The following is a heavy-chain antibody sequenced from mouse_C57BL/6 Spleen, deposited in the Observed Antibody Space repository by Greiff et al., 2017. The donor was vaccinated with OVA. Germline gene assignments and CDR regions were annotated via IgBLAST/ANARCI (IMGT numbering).Heavy chain of an antibody. Sequence: EVQVEESGPGLVKPSQSLSLTCSVTGYSITSGYYWNWIRQFPGNKLEWVGYISYDGSNNYNPSLKNRITITRDTSKNQFFLQLNSVTTEDTATYYCASNYYYDYDHYAMDYWGQGTSVTVSS. CDR1: GYSITSGYY. CDR3: ASNYYYDYDHYAMDY. J-gene: IGHJ4*01. D-gene: IGHD2-4*01. V-gene: IGHV3-6*01. CDR2: ISYDGSN.